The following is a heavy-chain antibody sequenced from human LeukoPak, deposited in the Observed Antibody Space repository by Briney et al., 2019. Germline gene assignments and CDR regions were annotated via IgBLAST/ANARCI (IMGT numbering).Heavy chain of an antibody. CDR3: ARLSIVVVPAATFYYYYYMDV. CDR2: MNPNSGNT. CDR1: GYTFTSYD. J-gene: IGHJ6*03. Sequence: ASVKVSCKASGYTFTSYDINWVRQATGQGLEWMGWMNPNSGNTGYAQKFQGRVTITRNTSISTAYMELSSLRSEDTAVYYCARLSIVVVPAATFYYYYYMDVWGKGTTVTVSS. V-gene: IGHV1-8*01. D-gene: IGHD2-2*01.